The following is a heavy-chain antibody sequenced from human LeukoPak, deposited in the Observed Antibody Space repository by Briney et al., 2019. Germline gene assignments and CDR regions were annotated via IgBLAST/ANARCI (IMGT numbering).Heavy chain of an antibody. V-gene: IGHV4-59*08. CDR2: IYYSGST. CDR1: GGSISSYY. Sequence: SETLSLTCTVSGGSISSYYRSWIRQPPGKGLEWIGYIYYSGSTNYNPSLKSRVTISVDTSKNQFSLKLSSVTAADTAVYYCARGGDGYNVYYFDYWGQGTLVTVSS. D-gene: IGHD5-24*01. J-gene: IGHJ4*02. CDR3: ARGGDGYNVYYFDY.